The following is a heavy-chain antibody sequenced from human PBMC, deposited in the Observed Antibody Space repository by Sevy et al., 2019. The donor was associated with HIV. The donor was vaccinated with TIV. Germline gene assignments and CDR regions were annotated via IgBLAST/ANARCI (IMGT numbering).Heavy chain of an antibody. J-gene: IGHJ6*02. CDR3: AKDRKNSESYPYYYYYGMDV. CDR2: ISGSGGST. Sequence: GGSLRLSCAASGFTFSSYAMSWVRQAPGKGLEWVSAISGSGGSTYDADSVKGRFTISRDNSKNTLYLQMNSLSAEDTAVYYCAKDRKNSESYPYYYYYGMDVWGQGTTVTVSS. V-gene: IGHV3-23*01. D-gene: IGHD1-26*01. CDR1: GFTFSSYA.